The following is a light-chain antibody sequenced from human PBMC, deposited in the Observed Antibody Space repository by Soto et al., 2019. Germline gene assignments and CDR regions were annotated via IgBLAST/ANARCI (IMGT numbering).Light chain of an antibody. V-gene: IGLV2-14*03. CDR3: SSYTTSSTLV. CDR1: SSDVGGYNY. Sequence: SVLTQPASVSGSPGQSITISCTGTSSDVGGYNYVSWYQQHPGKAPKLMIYDVNNRPSGVSNRFSGSKSGNTASLTISGLQAEDEAHYYCSSYTTSSTLVFGGGTQLTVL. CDR2: DVN. J-gene: IGLJ3*02.